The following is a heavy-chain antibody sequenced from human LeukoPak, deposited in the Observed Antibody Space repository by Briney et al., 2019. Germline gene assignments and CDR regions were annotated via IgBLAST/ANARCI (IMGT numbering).Heavy chain of an antibody. CDR2: IYYSGST. Sequence: SETLSLTCTVSGDSISSYYWSWIRQPPGKGLEGIGYIYYSGSTNYNPSLKSRVTISVDTSKNKFSLKLSSVTAADTAVYYCARLNKTPTVYYYDSSGEIDYWGQGTLVTVSS. V-gene: IGHV4-59*08. J-gene: IGHJ4*02. CDR1: GDSISSYY. D-gene: IGHD3-22*01. CDR3: ARLNKTPTVYYYDSSGEIDY.